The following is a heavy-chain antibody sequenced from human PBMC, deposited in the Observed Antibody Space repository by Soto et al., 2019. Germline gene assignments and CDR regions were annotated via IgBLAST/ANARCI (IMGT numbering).Heavy chain of an antibody. J-gene: IGHJ4*02. V-gene: IGHV4-30-4*01. CDR1: GGSIASGDYY. D-gene: IGHD3-10*01. Sequence: QVQLQESGPGLVKPSQTLSLTCTVSGGSIASGDYYWSWIRQPPGKGLEWIGYIYYSGSTYYSPSLKRRVTISVDTSTNHFSLKLSSVTAADTAVYYCARGAYYYGSGSDYWGQGTLVTVSS. CDR2: IYYSGST. CDR3: ARGAYYYGSGSDY.